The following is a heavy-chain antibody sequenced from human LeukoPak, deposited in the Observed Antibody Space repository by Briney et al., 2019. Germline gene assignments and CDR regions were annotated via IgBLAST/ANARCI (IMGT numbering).Heavy chain of an antibody. V-gene: IGHV1-18*01. D-gene: IGHD3-22*01. CDR1: GYTFTSYG. CDR3: ARRYDSSGYYWGLRRSYYMDV. Sequence: ASVKVSCKASGYTFTSYGISWVRQAPGQGLEWMGWISAYNGNTNYAQKLQGRVTMTTDTSTSTAYMELRSLRSDDTAVYYCARRYDSSGYYWGLRRSYYMDVWGKGTTVTVSS. CDR2: ISAYNGNT. J-gene: IGHJ6*03.